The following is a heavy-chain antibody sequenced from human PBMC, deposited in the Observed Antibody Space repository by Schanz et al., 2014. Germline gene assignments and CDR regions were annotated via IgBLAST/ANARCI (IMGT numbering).Heavy chain of an antibody. J-gene: IGHJ4*02. CDR3: ARDAADFYDILTEEDY. CDR2: ISAYNGNT. D-gene: IGHD3-9*01. Sequence: QVQLVQSGAEVKKPGASVKVSCTASGFNFNNYDINWVRQATGQGLEWMGWISAYNGNTKYPQKLQGRVTMTTDTSTSTACMELRSLRSDGTAVYYCARDAADFYDILTEEDYWGQGTLVTVSS. CDR1: GFNFNNYD. V-gene: IGHV1-18*04.